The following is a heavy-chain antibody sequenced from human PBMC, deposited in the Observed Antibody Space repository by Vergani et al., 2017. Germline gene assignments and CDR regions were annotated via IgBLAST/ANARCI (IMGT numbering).Heavy chain of an antibody. J-gene: IGHJ4*02. D-gene: IGHD3-9*01. CDR2: IYHSGGA. CDR3: ARTESFILRYFHWAL. Sequence: QLHLQESGPGLVKPSETLSLTCTVSGGSITSSSYYWGWIRQPPGKGLEWIGNIYHSGGAYYNPSLKGPVTISVDTSKNPFSLEVTSVTSADTAIYFCARTESFILRYFHWALWGQGTLVPVSS. V-gene: IGHV4-39*01. CDR1: GGSITSSSYY.